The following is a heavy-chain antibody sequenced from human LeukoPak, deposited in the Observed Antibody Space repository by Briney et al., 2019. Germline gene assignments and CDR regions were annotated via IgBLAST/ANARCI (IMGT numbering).Heavy chain of an antibody. CDR2: ISAYNGNT. CDR1: GGTFSSYA. V-gene: IGHV1-18*01. D-gene: IGHD6-19*01. Sequence: ASVKVSCKASGGTFSSYAISWVRQAPGQGLEWMGWISAYNGNTNYAQKLQGRVTMTTDTSTSTAYMELRSLRSDDTAVYYCARDRRIAVAGTRGGWFDPWGQGTLVTVSS. J-gene: IGHJ5*02. CDR3: ARDRRIAVAGTRGGWFDP.